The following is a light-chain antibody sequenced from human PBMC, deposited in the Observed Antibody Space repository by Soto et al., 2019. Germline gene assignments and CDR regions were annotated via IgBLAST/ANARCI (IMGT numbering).Light chain of an antibody. V-gene: IGLV2-14*01. J-gene: IGLJ2*01. CDR1: SSDVGDYNY. Sequence: QSALTQPASVSGSPGQSITISCTRTSSDVGDYNYVSWYQQHPGKAPKLMIYDVSNRPSGVSNRFSGSKSGNTASLTVSGLQAEDEADYYCSSYTSSSTLVFGGGTKVTVL. CDR3: SSYTSSSTLV. CDR2: DVS.